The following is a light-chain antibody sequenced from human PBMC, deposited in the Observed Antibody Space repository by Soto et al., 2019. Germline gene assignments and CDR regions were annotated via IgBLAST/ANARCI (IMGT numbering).Light chain of an antibody. V-gene: IGKV1-9*01. J-gene: IGKJ3*01. Sequence: DIQLTQSPSFLSASVGDRVTITCRASQGISSYLAWYQQKPGKAPKLLIYAASTLQSGVPSRFSGSGSGTEFTLTISSLQPEDFATYYCQKLNSYPITFGPGTKVDI. CDR2: AAS. CDR3: QKLNSYPIT. CDR1: QGISSY.